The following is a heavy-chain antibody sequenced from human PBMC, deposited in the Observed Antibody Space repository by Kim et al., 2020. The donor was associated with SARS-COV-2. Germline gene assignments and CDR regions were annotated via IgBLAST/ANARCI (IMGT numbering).Heavy chain of an antibody. CDR3: ARDDTYQLLSNYYYTGMDV. V-gene: IGHV1-3*01. J-gene: IGHJ6*02. CDR2: INAGHGNI. CDR1: GYTFTNYG. Sequence: ASVKVSCKASGYTFTNYGMHWVRQAPGQSLEWMGWINAGHGNIKYSQKFHGRVTITRDTSASTAYMELSSLISEDTAVYYCARDDTYQLLSNYYYTGMDVWGQGTTVTVTS. D-gene: IGHD2-2*01.